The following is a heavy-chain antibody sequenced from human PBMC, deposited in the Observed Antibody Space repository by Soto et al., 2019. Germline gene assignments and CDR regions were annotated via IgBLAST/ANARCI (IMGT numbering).Heavy chain of an antibody. CDR1: GGSISSGDYY. CDR3: ARVGPTVVTPFDY. CDR2: IYYSGST. D-gene: IGHD4-17*01. V-gene: IGHV4-30-4*01. Sequence: QVQLQESGPGLVKPSQTLSLTCTVSGGSISSGDYYWSWIRQPPGKGLEWIGYIYYSGSTYYNPSLKSRVXXSXDRXKNQSSLKLSSVTAADTAVYYCARVGPTVVTPFDYWGQGTLVTVSS. J-gene: IGHJ4*02.